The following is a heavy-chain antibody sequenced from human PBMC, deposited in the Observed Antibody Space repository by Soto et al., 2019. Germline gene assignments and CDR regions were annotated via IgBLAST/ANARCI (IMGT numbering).Heavy chain of an antibody. CDR3: ATAPPYSGSWSDFAY. Sequence: GSLRLSCAASGFTFSSYAMSWVRQAPGKGLEWVSAISGSGGSTYYADSVKGRFTISRDNSKNTLYLQMNSLRAEDTAVYYWATAPPYSGSWSDFAYWGQGTPVTVSS. CDR1: GFTFSSYA. J-gene: IGHJ4*02. D-gene: IGHD6-13*01. CDR2: ISGSGGST. V-gene: IGHV3-23*01.